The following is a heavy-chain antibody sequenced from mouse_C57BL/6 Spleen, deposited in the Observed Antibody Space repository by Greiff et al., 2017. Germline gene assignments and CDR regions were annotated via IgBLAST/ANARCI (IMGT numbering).Heavy chain of an antibody. Sequence: EVQLQQSGPELVKPGASVKISCKASGYTFTDYYMNWVKQSHGKSLEWIGDINPNNGGTSYNQKFKGKATLTVDKSSSTAYMELRSLTSEDSAVYYCARVHSHDWEFDYWGQGTTLTVSS. D-gene: IGHD4-1*01. CDR1: GYTFTDYY. CDR2: INPNNGGT. V-gene: IGHV1-26*01. CDR3: ARVHSHDWEFDY. J-gene: IGHJ2*01.